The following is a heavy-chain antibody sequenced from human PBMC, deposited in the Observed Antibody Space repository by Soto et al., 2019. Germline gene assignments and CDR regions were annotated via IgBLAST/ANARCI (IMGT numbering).Heavy chain of an antibody. CDR3: ARLTYCSSTSCHGYYFDY. Sequence: QVQLQQWGAGLLKPSETLSLTCAVYGGSFSGYYWSWIRQPPGKGLEWIGEINHSGSTNYNPSLKSRVTISVDTSKNQFSLKLSSVTAADTAVYYCARLTYCSSTSCHGYYFDYWGQGTLGTVSS. V-gene: IGHV4-34*01. CDR2: INHSGST. D-gene: IGHD2-2*01. J-gene: IGHJ4*02. CDR1: GGSFSGYY.